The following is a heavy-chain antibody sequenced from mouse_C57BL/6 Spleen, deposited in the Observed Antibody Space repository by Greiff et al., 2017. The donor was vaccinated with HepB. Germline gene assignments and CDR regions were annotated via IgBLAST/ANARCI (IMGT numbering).Heavy chain of an antibody. CDR2: IDPEDGET. D-gene: IGHD2-4*01. V-gene: IGHV14-2*01. J-gene: IGHJ3*01. Sequence: VQLQQSGAELVKPGASVKLSCTASGFNIKDYYMHWVKQRTEQGLEWIGRIDPEDGETKYAPKFQGKATIPADTSSNTAYLQLSSLTSEDTAVYYCARRGYYDYDAWFAYWGQGTLVTVSA. CDR1: GFNIKDYY. CDR3: ARRGYYDYDAWFAY.